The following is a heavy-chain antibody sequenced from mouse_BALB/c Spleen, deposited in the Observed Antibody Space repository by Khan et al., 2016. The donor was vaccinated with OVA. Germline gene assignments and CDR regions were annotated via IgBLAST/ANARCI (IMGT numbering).Heavy chain of an antibody. D-gene: IGHD1-1*01. Sequence: VQLKESGAELVKPGASVKLSCTLSGFNIKDTYMHWVKQRPEQGLEWIGGIDPATGYTKCDPKFQGKATITADTSSNTAYLQLSSLTSEDTAVYDCATYYYGSSRYFDYWGQGTTLTVSS. CDR3: ATYYYGSSRYFDY. V-gene: IGHV14-3*02. CDR1: GFNIKDTY. J-gene: IGHJ2*01. CDR2: IDPATGYT.